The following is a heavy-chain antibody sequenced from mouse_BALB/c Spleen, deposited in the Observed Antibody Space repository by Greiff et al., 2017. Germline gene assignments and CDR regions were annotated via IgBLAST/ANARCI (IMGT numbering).Heavy chain of an antibody. D-gene: IGHD2-3*01. V-gene: IGHV7-3*02. CDR2: IRNKANGYTT. CDR3: ARRDGYYYAMDY. Sequence: EVKLVESGGGLVQPGGSLRLSCATSGFTFTDYYMSWVRQPPGKALEWLGFIRNKANGYTTEYSASVKGRFTISRDNSQSILYLQMNTLRAEDSATYYCARRDGYYYAMDYWGQGTSVTVSS. CDR1: GFTFTDYY. J-gene: IGHJ4*01.